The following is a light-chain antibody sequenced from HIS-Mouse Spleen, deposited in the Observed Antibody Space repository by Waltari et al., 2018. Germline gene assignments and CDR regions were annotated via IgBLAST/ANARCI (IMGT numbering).Light chain of an antibody. J-gene: IGKJ1*01. Sequence: DIQMTQSPSTLSASVGDRVTITCRAIQSISSWLACYQQKPGKAPKLLIYKASSLESGVPSRFSGSGSGTEFTLTISSLQPDDFATYYCQQYRTFGQGTKVEIK. V-gene: IGKV1-5*03. CDR1: QSISSW. CDR3: QQYRT. CDR2: KAS.